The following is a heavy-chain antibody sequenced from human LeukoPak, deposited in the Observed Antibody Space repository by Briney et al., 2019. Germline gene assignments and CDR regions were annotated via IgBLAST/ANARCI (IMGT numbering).Heavy chain of an antibody. Sequence: GGSPRLSCAASGFTFDDYAMHWVRQAPGKGLEWVSLISGDGGRTYYADSVKGRFTISRDNSKNSLYLQMNSLRAEDIALCYCAKDPYGSGSYCDYWGQGTLVTVSS. J-gene: IGHJ4*02. V-gene: IGHV3-43*02. CDR1: GFTFDDYA. CDR2: ISGDGGRT. D-gene: IGHD3-10*01. CDR3: AKDPYGSGSYCDY.